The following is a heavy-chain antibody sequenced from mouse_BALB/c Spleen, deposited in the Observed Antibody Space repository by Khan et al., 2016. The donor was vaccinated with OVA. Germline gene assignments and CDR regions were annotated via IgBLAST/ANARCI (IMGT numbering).Heavy chain of an antibody. Sequence: EVKLLESGPGLVKPSQSLSLTCTVTGYSITSDYAWNWIRQFPGNKLEWMGYISYSGSTSHNPSLRSRISITRDTSKNQFFLQLNSVTTEDTATFYSARQHYYCYAMDYWGQGTSVTVSS. D-gene: IGHD1-2*01. CDR2: ISYSGST. J-gene: IGHJ4*01. CDR1: GYSITSDYA. CDR3: ARQHYYCYAMDY. V-gene: IGHV3-2*02.